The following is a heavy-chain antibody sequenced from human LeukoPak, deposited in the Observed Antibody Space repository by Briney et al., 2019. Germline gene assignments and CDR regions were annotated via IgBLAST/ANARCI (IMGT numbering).Heavy chain of an antibody. CDR3: ARGGSQADYGYPNWFAP. CDR2: INPNSGGT. D-gene: IGHD4-17*01. CDR1: VYTFTYYR. Sequence: ASVSVSYMASVYTFTYYRMHWVGQAPGQGREGMGWINPNSGGTNYAQKFHDRVTMSRDTSISTAYMELSSLTSDDTAVYYCARGGSQADYGYPNWFAPWGQGTLVTVSS. J-gene: IGHJ5*02. V-gene: IGHV1-2*02.